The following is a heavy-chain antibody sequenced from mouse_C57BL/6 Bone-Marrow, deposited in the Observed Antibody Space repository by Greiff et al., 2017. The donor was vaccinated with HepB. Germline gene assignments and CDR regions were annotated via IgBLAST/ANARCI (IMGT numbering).Heavy chain of an antibody. V-gene: IGHV1-81*01. D-gene: IGHD1-1*01. CDR2: IYPRSGNT. Sequence: QVQLKESGAELARPGASVKLSCKASGYTFTSYGISWVKQRTGQGLEWIGEIYPRSGNTYYNEKFKGKATLTADKSSSTAYMELRSLTSEDSAVYFCARWGSIYAMDYWGQGTSVTVSS. J-gene: IGHJ4*01. CDR1: GYTFTSYG. CDR3: ARWGSIYAMDY.